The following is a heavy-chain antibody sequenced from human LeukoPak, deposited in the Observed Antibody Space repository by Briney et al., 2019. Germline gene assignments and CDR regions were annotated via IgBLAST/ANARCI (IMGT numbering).Heavy chain of an antibody. CDR2: IYYTGST. CDR1: GDSVSDTTHY. D-gene: IGHD3-9*01. J-gene: IGHJ4*02. CDR3: ARLTKGRFFDFVFDF. Sequence: PSETLSLTCTVSGDSVSDTTHYWGWIRQPPGKGLEWIGNIYYTGSTYSNPSLRSRVTMSVDTSKNQFSLKMSSVTAADTAVYYCARLTKGRFFDFVFDFRGQGTLLTVSS. V-gene: IGHV4-39*01.